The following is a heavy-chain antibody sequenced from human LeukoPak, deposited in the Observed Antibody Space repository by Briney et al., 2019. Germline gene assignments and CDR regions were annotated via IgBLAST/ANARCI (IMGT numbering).Heavy chain of an antibody. J-gene: IGHJ6*02. Sequence: ASVKVPCKASGYTFTSYGISWVRQAPGQGLEWVGWISAYNGNTNYAQKLQGRVTMTTDTSTSTAYMELRSLRSDDTAVYYCATDPGSYPLSYGMDVWGQGTTVTVSS. V-gene: IGHV1-18*01. CDR3: ATDPGSYPLSYGMDV. CDR2: ISAYNGNT. CDR1: GYTFTSYG. D-gene: IGHD1-26*01.